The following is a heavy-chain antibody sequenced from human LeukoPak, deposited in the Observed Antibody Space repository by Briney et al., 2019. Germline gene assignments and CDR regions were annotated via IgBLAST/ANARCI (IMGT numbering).Heavy chain of an antibody. D-gene: IGHD2-21*02. CDR1: GFTFSTYS. V-gene: IGHV3-21*01. CDR2: ISNNGNYI. Sequence: PGGSLRLSCAASGFTFSTYSMNWVRQAPGKGLEWVSSISNNGNYIYYADSVKGRFTISRDNAKNSLYLQMNSLSVEDTAVYYCARLNCSGDCYAFDYWGQGTLVTVSS. J-gene: IGHJ4*02. CDR3: ARLNCSGDCYAFDY.